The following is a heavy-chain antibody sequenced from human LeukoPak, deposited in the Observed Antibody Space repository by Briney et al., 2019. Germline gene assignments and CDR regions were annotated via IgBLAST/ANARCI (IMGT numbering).Heavy chain of an antibody. V-gene: IGHV1-3*01. J-gene: IGHJ4*02. Sequence: EASVKVSCKASGYTFTGYYMHWVRQAPGQGLEWMGWINAGNGNTKYSQKFQGRVTITRDTSASTAYMELSSLRSEDTAVYYCWVRGVKAYWGQGTLVTVSS. CDR1: GYTFTGYY. CDR2: INAGNGNT. CDR3: WVRGVKAY. D-gene: IGHD3-10*01.